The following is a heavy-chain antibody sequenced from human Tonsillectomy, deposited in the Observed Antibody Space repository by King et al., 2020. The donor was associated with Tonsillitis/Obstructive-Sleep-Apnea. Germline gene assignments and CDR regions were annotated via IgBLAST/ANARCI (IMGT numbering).Heavy chain of an antibody. V-gene: IGHV3-30*04. D-gene: IGHD3-3*01. Sequence: HVQLVESGGGVVQPGRSLRLSCAASGFTFSSYAVHWVRQAPGKGLEWVAVISYDGSNKYYADSVKGRFTISRDNSKNTLYLQMNSLRAEDTAVYYCARGPGYYDFWSGSGFDYWGQGTLVTVSS. CDR1: GFTFSSYA. J-gene: IGHJ4*02. CDR2: ISYDGSNK. CDR3: ARGPGYYDFWSGSGFDY.